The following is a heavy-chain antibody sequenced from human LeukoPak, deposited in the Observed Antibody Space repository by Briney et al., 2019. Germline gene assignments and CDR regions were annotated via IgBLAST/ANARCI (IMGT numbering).Heavy chain of an antibody. CDR3: ARDTPPSYWYGMDV. D-gene: IGHD3-10*01. CDR1: GFPFSIFW. Sequence: GGSLRLSCAASGFPFSIFWVNWVRQAAGEGLEWVAKIKQEGRAILYVDSVKGRFTISRDNAQNYLYLQMNGLRAEDTAVYYCARDTPPSYWYGMDVWGQGTTVTVSS. J-gene: IGHJ6*02. CDR2: IKQEGRAI. V-gene: IGHV3-7*01.